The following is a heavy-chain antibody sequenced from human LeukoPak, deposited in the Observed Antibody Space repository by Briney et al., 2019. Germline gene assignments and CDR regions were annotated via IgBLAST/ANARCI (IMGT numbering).Heavy chain of an antibody. CDR1: GFTFSSFT. V-gene: IGHV3-21*01. J-gene: IGHJ4*02. CDR2: INSDSSLM. CDR3: ARGPPGSDY. Sequence: GGSLRLSCAASGFTFSSFTMNWVRQAPGKGLEWVSSINSDSSLMFYAESVKGRFTISRDNARNSLYLQMNSLRAEDTAVYYCARGPPGSDYWGQGTLVTVSS.